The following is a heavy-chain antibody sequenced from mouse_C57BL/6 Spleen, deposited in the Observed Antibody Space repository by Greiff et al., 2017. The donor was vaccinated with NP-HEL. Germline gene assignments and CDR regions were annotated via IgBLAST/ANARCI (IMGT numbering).Heavy chain of an antibody. Sequence: QVQLQQPGAELVMPGASVKLSCKASGYTFTSYWMHWVKQRPGQGLEWIGEIDPSDSYTNYNQKFKGKSTLTVDKSSSTAYMQLSSLTSEDSAVYYCARHYRYYAMDYWGQGTSVTVSS. V-gene: IGHV1-69*01. CDR2: IDPSDSYT. D-gene: IGHD2-12*01. J-gene: IGHJ4*01. CDR1: GYTFTSYW. CDR3: ARHYRYYAMDY.